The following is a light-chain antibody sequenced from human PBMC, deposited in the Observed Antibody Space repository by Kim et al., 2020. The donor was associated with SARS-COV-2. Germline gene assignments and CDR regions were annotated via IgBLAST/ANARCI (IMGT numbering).Light chain of an antibody. CDR1: SGHSSYA. J-gene: IGLJ2*01. CDR3: QTWGTGIVV. CDR2: LNNDGSH. Sequence: QLVLTQSPSASASLGASVKLTCTLSSGHSSYAIAWHQQQPEKGPRYLMYLNNDGSHIKGDGIPDRFSGSSSGTERYLTISSLQSEDEADYYCQTWGTGIVVFGGGTKVTVL. V-gene: IGLV4-69*01.